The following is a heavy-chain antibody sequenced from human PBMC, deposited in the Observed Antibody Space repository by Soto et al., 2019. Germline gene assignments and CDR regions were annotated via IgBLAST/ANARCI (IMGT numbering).Heavy chain of an antibody. D-gene: IGHD2-15*01. CDR2: ISGSGGST. V-gene: IGHV3-23*01. CDR3: AKADCSGGSCYPLRAFDI. J-gene: IGHJ3*02. CDR1: GFTFSSYA. Sequence: PGGSLRLSCAASGFTFSSYAMSWVRQAPGKGLEWVSAISGSGGSTFYADSVKGRFTISRDNSKNTLYLHMNSLRAEDTAVYHCAKADCSGGSCYPLRAFDIWGQGTMVTVSS.